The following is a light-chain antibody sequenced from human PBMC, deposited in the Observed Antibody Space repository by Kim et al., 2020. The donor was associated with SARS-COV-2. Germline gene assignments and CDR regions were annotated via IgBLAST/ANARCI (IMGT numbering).Light chain of an antibody. CDR1: KLGDKY. J-gene: IGLJ1*01. V-gene: IGLV3-1*01. Sequence: SYELTQPPSVSVSPGQTASITCSGDKLGDKYACWYQQKPGQSPVLVIYQDTKRPSGIPERSSGSNSGNTATLTISGTQAMDEADYYCQAWDSSTVFGTGT. CDR3: QAWDSSTV. CDR2: QDT.